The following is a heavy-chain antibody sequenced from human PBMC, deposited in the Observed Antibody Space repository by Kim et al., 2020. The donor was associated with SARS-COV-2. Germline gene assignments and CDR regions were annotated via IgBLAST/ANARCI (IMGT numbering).Heavy chain of an antibody. CDR3: ARRWAWGELSPVDY. CDR1: GGSISSSSYY. J-gene: IGHJ4*01. CDR2: IYYSGST. V-gene: IGHV4-39*07. Sequence: SETLSLTCTVSGGSISSSSYYWGWIRQPPGKGLEWIGSIYYSGSTYYNPSLKSRVTISVDTSKNQFSLKLSSVTAADTAVYYCARRWAWGELSPVDYWG. D-gene: IGHD3-16*02.